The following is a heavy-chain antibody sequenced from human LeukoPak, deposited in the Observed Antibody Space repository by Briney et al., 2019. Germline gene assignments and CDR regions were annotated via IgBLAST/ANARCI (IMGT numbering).Heavy chain of an antibody. CDR1: GYSISSGYY. Sequence: PSETLSLTCTVSGYSISSGYYWGWIRQPPGKGLEWIGSIYHSGSTYYNPSLKSRVTISVDTSKNQFSLKLSSVTAADTAVYYCARLRRKPRNIVATMAYYYYYMDVWGKGTTVTISS. V-gene: IGHV4-38-2*02. CDR2: IYHSGST. J-gene: IGHJ6*03. CDR3: ARLRRKPRNIVATMAYYYYYMDV. D-gene: IGHD5-12*01.